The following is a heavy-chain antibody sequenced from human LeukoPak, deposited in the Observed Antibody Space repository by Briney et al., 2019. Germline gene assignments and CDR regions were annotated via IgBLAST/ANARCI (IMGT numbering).Heavy chain of an antibody. D-gene: IGHD3-10*01. Sequence: ASVKVSCKASGYTFTGYYMHWVRQAPGQGLEWMGWINPNSGGTNYAQKFQGRVTMTRDTSISTAYMELSRLRSDDTAVYYCASLNYGSGSYYNEGDYWGQGTLVTVSS. CDR3: ASLNYGSGSYYNEGDY. CDR2: INPNSGGT. V-gene: IGHV1-2*02. J-gene: IGHJ4*02. CDR1: GYTFTGYY.